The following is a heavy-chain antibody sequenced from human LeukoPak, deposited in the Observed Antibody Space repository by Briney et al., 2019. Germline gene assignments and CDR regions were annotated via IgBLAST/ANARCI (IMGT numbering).Heavy chain of an antibody. V-gene: IGHV1-18*01. CDR2: ISAYNGNT. CDR1: GYTFTSYG. J-gene: IGHJ4*02. D-gene: IGHD3-10*01. Sequence: GASVKVSCKASGYTFTSYGISWVRQAPGQGLEWMGWISAYNGNTNYAQKLQGRVTMTTDTSTSTAYMELRSLRSDDTAVYYRARSPSQEGTSDYYGSGSYYVYFDYWGQGTLVTVSS. CDR3: ARSPSQEGTSDYYGSGSYYVYFDY.